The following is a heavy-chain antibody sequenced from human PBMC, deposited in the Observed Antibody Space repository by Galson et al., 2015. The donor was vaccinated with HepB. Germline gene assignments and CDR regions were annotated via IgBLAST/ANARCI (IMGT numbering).Heavy chain of an antibody. CDR1: GYTFTSYA. V-gene: IGHV1-3*01. Sequence: SVKVSCKASGYTFTSYAMHWVRQAPGQRLEWMGWINAGNGNTKYSQKFQGRVTITRDTSASTAYMELSSLRSEDTAVYYCARGLVRPQPGAAEGDYWGQGTLVTVSS. D-gene: IGHD6-13*01. CDR3: ARGLVRPQPGAAEGDY. J-gene: IGHJ4*02. CDR2: INAGNGNT.